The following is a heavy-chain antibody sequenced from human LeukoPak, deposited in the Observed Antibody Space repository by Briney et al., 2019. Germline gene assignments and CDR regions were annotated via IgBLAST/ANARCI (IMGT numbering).Heavy chain of an antibody. CDR1: GFTFSSYT. D-gene: IGHD2-21*01. Sequence: GGSLRLSCAASGFTFSSYTMSWVRQAPGKGLEWVSAISDSGNTYHADSVKGRFTISRDSSKNTLFLQMNRLRPEDAAVYYCAKAPVTTCRGAYCYPFDYWGQGTLVTVSS. J-gene: IGHJ4*02. CDR3: AKAPVTTCRGAYCYPFDY. V-gene: IGHV3-23*01. CDR2: ISDSGNT.